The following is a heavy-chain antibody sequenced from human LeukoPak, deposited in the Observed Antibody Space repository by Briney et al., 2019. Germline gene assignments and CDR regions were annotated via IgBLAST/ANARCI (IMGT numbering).Heavy chain of an antibody. CDR3: ARETPDSSGWD. CDR1: GFTLRSNW. Sequence: GGSLRLSCAASGFTLRSNWMSWVRQAPGKGLVWVANIKQDGSHKNYADSVKGRFTISRDNAKNSLYLQMNSLRAEDTAVYYCARETPDSSGWDWGQGTLVTVSS. D-gene: IGHD6-19*01. J-gene: IGHJ4*02. V-gene: IGHV3-7*01. CDR2: IKQDGSHK.